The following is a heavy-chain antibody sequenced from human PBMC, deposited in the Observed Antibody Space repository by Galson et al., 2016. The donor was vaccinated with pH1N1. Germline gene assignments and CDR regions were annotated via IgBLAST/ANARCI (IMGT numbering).Heavy chain of an antibody. V-gene: IGHV3-21*01. CDR3: ARDGARVGAHNAFDI. CDR2: ISSRGTYT. CDR1: GFTFSTYK. D-gene: IGHD3-16*01. J-gene: IGHJ3*02. Sequence: SLRLSCAASGFTFSTYKMNWVRQAPGKGLEWVSSISSRGTYTHYADSVTGRITISRDNPNNSLYLQIYSLRAEDTARYYCARDGARVGAHNAFDIWGQGTMVTVSS.